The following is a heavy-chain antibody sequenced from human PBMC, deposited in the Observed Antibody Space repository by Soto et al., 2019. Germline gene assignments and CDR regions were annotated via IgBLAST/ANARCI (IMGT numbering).Heavy chain of an antibody. Sequence: ASVKVSCKASGYTFTSYAMHWVRQAPGQRLEWVGWINAGNGNTKYSQKFQGRVTITRDTSASTAYMELSSLRSEDTAVYYCARGRWDIVVVPAALDYWGQGTLVTVSS. V-gene: IGHV1-3*01. D-gene: IGHD2-2*01. CDR2: INAGNGNT. CDR1: GYTFTSYA. J-gene: IGHJ4*02. CDR3: ARGRWDIVVVPAALDY.